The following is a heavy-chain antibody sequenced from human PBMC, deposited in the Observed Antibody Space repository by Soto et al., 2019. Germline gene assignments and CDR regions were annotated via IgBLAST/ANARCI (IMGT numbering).Heavy chain of an antibody. CDR2: IVLTGSPK. CDR3: AKDRVSDGIYSSDY. D-gene: IGHD2-15*01. V-gene: IGHV3-23*01. Sequence: PGGSLRLSGAASGFSVNGVSGNWFRQAPGKGLEWASFIVLTGSPKYYGDSVKGRFTVSKDISKKTVYLQMNSLRVEDTAIYYCAKDRVSDGIYSSDYWGRGVQVTAPQ. CDR1: GFSVNGVS. J-gene: IGHJ4*02.